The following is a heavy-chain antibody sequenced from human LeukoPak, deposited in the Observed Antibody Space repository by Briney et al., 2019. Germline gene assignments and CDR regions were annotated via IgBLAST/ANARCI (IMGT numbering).Heavy chain of an antibody. J-gene: IGHJ5*02. CDR1: GGSFNGYY. CDR3: ARRSLYSISSGITP. Sequence: SETLSLTCAVYGGSFNGYYWNWIRQPQGKGLEWIGDISQSGSTNYNPSLKSRVTISVDTYKNQVYLRLNSVTAADTAVYYCARRSLYSISSGITPWGQGTLVTVSS. CDR2: ISQSGST. V-gene: IGHV4-34*01. D-gene: IGHD6-6*01.